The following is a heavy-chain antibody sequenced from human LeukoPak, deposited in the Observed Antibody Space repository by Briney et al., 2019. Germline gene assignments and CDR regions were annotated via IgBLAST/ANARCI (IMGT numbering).Heavy chain of an antibody. Sequence: PSETLSLTCTVSGGSIRSYYWSWIRQPPGKGPEWIGEINHSGSTNYNPSLKSRVTISVDTSKNQFSLKLSSVTAADTAVYYCARGEYSSSFDYWGQGTLVTVSS. CDR3: ARGEYSSSFDY. CDR2: INHSGST. J-gene: IGHJ4*02. D-gene: IGHD6-6*01. V-gene: IGHV4-34*01. CDR1: GGSIRSYY.